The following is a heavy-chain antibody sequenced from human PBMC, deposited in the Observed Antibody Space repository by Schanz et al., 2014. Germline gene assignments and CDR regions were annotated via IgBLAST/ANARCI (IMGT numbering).Heavy chain of an antibody. Sequence: QVQLVQSGAEVKKPGSSMKVSCKASGGTFSTYPINWLRQAPGQGLEWMGRIIPILGIANYAQKFQGRVTFTADKSTSTAYMELSSLRYEDTALYYCARGTMPGTFDIWGQGTMVAVSS. CDR3: ARGTMPGTFDI. D-gene: IGHD2-2*01. V-gene: IGHV1-69*02. CDR1: GGTFSTYP. CDR2: IIPILGIA. J-gene: IGHJ3*02.